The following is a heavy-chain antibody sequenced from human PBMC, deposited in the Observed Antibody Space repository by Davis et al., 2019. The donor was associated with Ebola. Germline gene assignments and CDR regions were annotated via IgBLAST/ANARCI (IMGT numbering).Heavy chain of an antibody. V-gene: IGHV4-4*07. Sequence: MPSETLSLTCTVSGGSISSYYWSWIRQPAGKGLEWIGRIYTSGSTNYNPSLKSRVTMSVDTSKNQFSLKLSSVTAADTAMYYCARDVVPGAPGDANAFDVWGRGTMVTVPA. CDR1: GGSISSYY. CDR3: ARDVVPGAPGDANAFDV. CDR2: IYTSGST. D-gene: IGHD2-2*01. J-gene: IGHJ3*01.